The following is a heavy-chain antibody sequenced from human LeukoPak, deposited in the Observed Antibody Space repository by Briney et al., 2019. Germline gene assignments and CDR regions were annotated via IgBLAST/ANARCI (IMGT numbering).Heavy chain of an antibody. CDR1: GFTSINAW. Sequence: TGGSLRLSCAASGFTSINAWMSWVRQAPGKGREWVGRVKSKTDGGTTDYGAPVKGRFIISRDDSKNTLYLQMNSLKTEDTAVYYCTTDQSAYYDFWNGYYGPFDFWGQGTLVTISS. J-gene: IGHJ4*02. V-gene: IGHV3-15*01. CDR3: TTDQSAYYDFWNGYYGPFDF. D-gene: IGHD3-3*01. CDR2: VKSKTDGGTT.